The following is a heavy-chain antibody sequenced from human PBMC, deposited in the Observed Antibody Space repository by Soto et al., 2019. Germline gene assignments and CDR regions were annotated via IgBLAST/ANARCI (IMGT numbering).Heavy chain of an antibody. CDR3: AREGYYSGSGTYSPPRYYGMDV. Sequence: QVQLVQSGAEVRKPGASVKVSCKASGYTFSNYGLSWVRQAPGQGLEWMGWISDYNGNTHYAQKFQGRLIMTKDTSTRTAYVELRSLTSDDTAVYFCAREGYYSGSGTYSPPRYYGMDVWGQGTTVTVSS. CDR1: GYTFSNYG. D-gene: IGHD3-10*01. V-gene: IGHV1-18*01. CDR2: ISDYNGNT. J-gene: IGHJ6*02.